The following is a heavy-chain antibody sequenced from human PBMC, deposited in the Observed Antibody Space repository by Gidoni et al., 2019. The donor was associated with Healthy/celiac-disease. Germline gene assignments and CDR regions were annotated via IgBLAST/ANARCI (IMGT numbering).Heavy chain of an antibody. J-gene: IGHJ5*02. CDR2: IYWDDEK. V-gene: IGHV2-5*02. Sequence: QITLKESGPTLVKPTQTLTLTCTFSGFSLSTSGVGVGWTRQPPGKALEWLALIYWDDEKRYSPSLKSRLTITKDTSKNQVVLTMTNMDPVDTATYYCAHRRGGFYYDILTGYSYNWFDPWGQGTLVTVSS. D-gene: IGHD3-9*01. CDR1: GFSLSTSGVG. CDR3: AHRRGGFYYDILTGYSYNWFDP.